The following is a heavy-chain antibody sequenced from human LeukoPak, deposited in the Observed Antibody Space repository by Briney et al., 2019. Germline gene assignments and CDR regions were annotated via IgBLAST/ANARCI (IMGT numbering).Heavy chain of an antibody. V-gene: IGHV1-8*01. CDR3: ARGCYDSSGYCYDWFDP. CDR2: MNPNSGNT. CDR1: GYTFTSYD. J-gene: IGHJ5*02. Sequence: GASVKVSCKASGYTFTSYDINWVRQATGQGLEWMGWMNPNSGNTGYAQKFQGRVTMTRNTSISTAYMELSSLRSEDTAVYYCARGCYDSSGYCYDWFDPWGQGTLVTVSS. D-gene: IGHD3-22*01.